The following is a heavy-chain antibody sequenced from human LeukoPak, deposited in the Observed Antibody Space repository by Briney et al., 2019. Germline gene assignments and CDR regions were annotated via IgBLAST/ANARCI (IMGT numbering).Heavy chain of an antibody. D-gene: IGHD3-3*01. CDR3: AKGAYDFLEIAYFDY. Sequence: GGSLRLSCAASGFSFTKYAMNWVRQAPGKGLEWVAVLIGSGGATDYADSVKGRFTISRDNSKNTLFLQMNSLRAEDTAIYYCAKGAYDFLEIAYFDYWGQGALVTVSS. J-gene: IGHJ4*02. CDR2: LIGSGGAT. CDR1: GFSFTKYA. V-gene: IGHV3-23*01.